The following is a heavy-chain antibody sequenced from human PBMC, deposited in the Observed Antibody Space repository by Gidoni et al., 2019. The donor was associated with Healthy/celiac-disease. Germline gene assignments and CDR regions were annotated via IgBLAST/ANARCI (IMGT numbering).Heavy chain of an antibody. V-gene: IGHV4-39*01. D-gene: IGHD6-13*01. CDR2: IYYSGST. Sequence: QLQLQESGPGLVKPSETLSLTCTVSGGSISSSSYYWGWIRQPPGKGLEWIGSIYYSGSTYYNPSLKSRVTISVDTSKNQFSLKLSSVTAADTAVYYCASSRRLYSSSWYAEFDYWGQGTLVTVSS. J-gene: IGHJ4*02. CDR3: ASSRRLYSSSWYAEFDY. CDR1: GGSISSSSYY.